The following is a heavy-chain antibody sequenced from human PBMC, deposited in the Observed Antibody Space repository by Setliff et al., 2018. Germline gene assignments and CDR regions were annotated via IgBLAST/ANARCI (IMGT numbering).Heavy chain of an antibody. CDR2: IIPILGIA. D-gene: IGHD2-15*01. V-gene: IGHV1-69*10. CDR1: GGTFSSYA. CDR3: ARDPGYCSGGSCYSGAFDI. Sequence: SVKVSCKASGGTFSSYAISWVRQAPGQGLEWMGGIIPILGIANYAQKFQGRVTITADESTSTAYMELSSLRSEDTAVYYCARDPGYCSGGSCYSGAFDIWGQGTMVTVSS. J-gene: IGHJ3*02.